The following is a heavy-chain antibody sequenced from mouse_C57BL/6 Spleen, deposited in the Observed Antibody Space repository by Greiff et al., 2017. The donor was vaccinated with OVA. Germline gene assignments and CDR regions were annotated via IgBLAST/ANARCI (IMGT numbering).Heavy chain of an antibody. CDR1: GYTFTSYW. J-gene: IGHJ1*03. Sequence: QVQLQQPGAELVKPGASVKMSCKASGYTFTSYWITWVKQRPGQGLEWIGDIYPGSGSTNYNEKFKSKATLTVDTSSSTAYMQLSSLTSEDSAVYYCARSYYGSNTPDVWGTGTTVTVSS. V-gene: IGHV1-55*01. D-gene: IGHD1-1*01. CDR2: IYPGSGST. CDR3: ARSYYGSNTPDV.